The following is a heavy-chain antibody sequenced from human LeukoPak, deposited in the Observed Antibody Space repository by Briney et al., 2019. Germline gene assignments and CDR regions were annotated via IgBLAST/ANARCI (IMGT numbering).Heavy chain of an antibody. Sequence: PGGSLRLSCAASGFTFSDYYMSWIRQAPGKGLEWVSYISSSGSTIYYADSVKGRFTISRDNAKNSLYLQMNSLRAEDTAVYYCASITMIVVVRAFDIWGQGTMVTVSS. J-gene: IGHJ3*02. CDR1: GFTFSDYY. CDR3: ASITMIVVVRAFDI. V-gene: IGHV3-11*01. CDR2: ISSSGSTI. D-gene: IGHD3-22*01.